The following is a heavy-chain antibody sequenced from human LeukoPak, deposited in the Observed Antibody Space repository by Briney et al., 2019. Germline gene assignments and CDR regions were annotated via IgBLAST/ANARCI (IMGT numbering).Heavy chain of an antibody. D-gene: IGHD3-22*01. CDR3: AKSYYYDSSGYPRD. J-gene: IGHJ4*02. CDR1: GYTFISYD. CDR2: MNPNSGDT. Sequence: ASVKVSCKASGYTFISYDINWVRQATGQGLEWMGWMNPNSGDTGYVQKFQGRVTMTRNTSISTAYMELSSLRSEDTAVYYCAKSYYYDSSGYPRDWGQGTLATVSS. V-gene: IGHV1-8*01.